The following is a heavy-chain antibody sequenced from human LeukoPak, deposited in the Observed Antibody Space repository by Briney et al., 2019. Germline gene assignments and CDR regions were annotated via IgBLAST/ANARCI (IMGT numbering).Heavy chain of an antibody. J-gene: IGHJ4*02. V-gene: IGHV1-8*03. Sequence: ASVKVSCKASGYTFTSYDINWVRQATGQGLEWMGWMNPNSGNTGYAQNFQGRVTITRNTSISTAYMELSSLRSEDTAVYYCVRGAGSCSSTSCSLGYWGQGTLVTVSS. D-gene: IGHD2-2*01. CDR3: VRGAGSCSSTSCSLGY. CDR1: GYTFTSYD. CDR2: MNPNSGNT.